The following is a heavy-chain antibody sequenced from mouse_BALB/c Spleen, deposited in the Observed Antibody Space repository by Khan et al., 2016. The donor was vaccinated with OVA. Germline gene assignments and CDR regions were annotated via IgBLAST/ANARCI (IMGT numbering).Heavy chain of an antibody. CDR3: ARSASYWFFDD. J-gene: IGHJ1*01. CDR2: INTYTGEP. V-gene: IGHV9-3-1*01. Sequence: QIQLVQSGPELKKPGETVKISCKASGYTFTNYGMNWVKQAPGKGLKWMGWINTYTGEPTYDDDVKGRFAFSLETSANTAYLQINNLKNEDTATYFCARSASYWFFDDWGAGTTVTVSS. CDR1: GYTFTNYG. D-gene: IGHD6-1*01.